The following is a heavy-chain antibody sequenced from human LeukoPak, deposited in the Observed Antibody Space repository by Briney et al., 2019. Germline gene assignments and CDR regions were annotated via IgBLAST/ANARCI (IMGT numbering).Heavy chain of an antibody. J-gene: IGHJ6*02. D-gene: IGHD2-2*01. CDR1: GFTFSSYG. Sequence: PGGSLRLSCAASGFTFSSYGMHWVRQAPGKGLEWVAVISYDGSNKYYADSVKGRFTISRDNSKNTLYLQMNSLRAEDTAVYYCAKDCHQLPYYVMDVWGQGTTVTVSS. CDR3: AKDCHQLPYYVMDV. CDR2: ISYDGSNK. V-gene: IGHV3-30*18.